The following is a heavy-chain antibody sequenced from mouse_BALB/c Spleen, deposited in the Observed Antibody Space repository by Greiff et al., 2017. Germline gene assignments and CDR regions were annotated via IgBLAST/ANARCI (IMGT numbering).Heavy chain of an antibody. CDR3: ARFTYDYYAMDY. J-gene: IGHJ4*01. Sequence: EVHLVESGGGLVKPGGSLKLSCAASGFTFSDYYMYWVRQTPEKRLEWVATISDGGSYTYYPDSVKGRFTISRDNAKNNLYLQMSSLKSEDTAMYYCARFTYDYYAMDYWGQGTSVTVSS. D-gene: IGHD5-1*01. CDR1: GFTFSDYY. CDR2: ISDGGSYT. V-gene: IGHV5-4*02.